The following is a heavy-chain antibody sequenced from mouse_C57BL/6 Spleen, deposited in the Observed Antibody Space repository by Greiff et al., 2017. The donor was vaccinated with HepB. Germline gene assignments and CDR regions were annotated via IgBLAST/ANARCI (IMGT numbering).Heavy chain of an antibody. J-gene: IGHJ1*03. CDR3: ARTTDDYDWYFDV. V-gene: IGHV1-81*01. CDR1: GYTFTSYG. D-gene: IGHD2-4*01. Sequence: QVQLQQSGAELARPGASVKLSCKASGYTFTSYGISWVKQRTGQGLEWIGEIYPRSGNTYYNEKFKGKATLAADKSSSTAYMELRSLTSEDSAVYFGARTTDDYDWYFDVWGTGTTVTVSS. CDR2: IYPRSGNT.